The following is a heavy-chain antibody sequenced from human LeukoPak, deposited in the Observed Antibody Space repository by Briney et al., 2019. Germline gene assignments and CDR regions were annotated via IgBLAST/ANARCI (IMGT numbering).Heavy chain of an antibody. CDR1: GFIFDDYG. Sequence: GGSLRLSCAASGFIFDDYGMSWVRQAPGKGLEWVSGINWNGGSTGYADSVKGRFTISRDNAKNSLYLQMNSLRAEDTALYYCASLDTAMAIDYWGQGTLVTVSS. D-gene: IGHD5-18*01. V-gene: IGHV3-20*04. CDR3: ASLDTAMAIDY. J-gene: IGHJ4*02. CDR2: INWNGGST.